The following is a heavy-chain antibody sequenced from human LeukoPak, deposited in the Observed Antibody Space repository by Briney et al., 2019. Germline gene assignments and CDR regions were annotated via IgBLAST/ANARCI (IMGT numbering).Heavy chain of an antibody. Sequence: GGSLRLSCAASRFTFSSYAMSWVRQAPGKGLEWVGFIRNKANGGTADYAASVKGRFTISRDDSKTIAYLQMNSLKTEDTAVYFCSRAYSTGWLGINDYWGQGVLVTVSS. V-gene: IGHV3-49*04. CDR3: SRAYSTGWLGINDY. CDR1: RFTFSSYA. J-gene: IGHJ4*02. CDR2: IRNKANGGTA. D-gene: IGHD6-19*01.